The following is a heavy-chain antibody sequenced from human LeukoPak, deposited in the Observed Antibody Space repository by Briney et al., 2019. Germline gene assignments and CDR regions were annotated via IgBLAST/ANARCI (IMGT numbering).Heavy chain of an antibody. J-gene: IGHJ6*03. CDR3: AKVSGRRGYSYMDV. V-gene: IGHV3-43*01. Sequence: GGSLRLSCAASGFTFDDYTMHWVRHAPGKGLEWVSLITWYGGSTYYEDSVKGRFTVSRDNSKNSLYLQMNSLRTEDTALYYCAKVSGRRGYSYMDVWGKGTTVTVSS. CDR2: ITWYGGST. CDR1: GFTFDDYT. D-gene: IGHD3-3*01.